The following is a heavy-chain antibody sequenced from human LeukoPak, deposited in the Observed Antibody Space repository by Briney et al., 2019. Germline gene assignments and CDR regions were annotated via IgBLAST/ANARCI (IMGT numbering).Heavy chain of an antibody. CDR3: AREGGSSGWYYFDY. J-gene: IGHJ4*02. V-gene: IGHV3-23*01. CDR1: GFTFSIYG. D-gene: IGHD6-19*01. CDR2: ITPGSGGST. Sequence: GGSLRLSCAVPGFTFSIYGMSWVRQAPGKGPEWVSAITPGSGGSTYYADSVKGRFTISRDNSKNTLYLQMDSLRAEDTAVYYCAREGGSSGWYYFDYWGQGTLVTVSS.